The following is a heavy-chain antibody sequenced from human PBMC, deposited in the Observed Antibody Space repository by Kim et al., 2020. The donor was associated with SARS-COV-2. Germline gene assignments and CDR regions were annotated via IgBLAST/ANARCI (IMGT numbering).Heavy chain of an antibody. CDR1: GGSISSSSYY. Sequence: SETLSLTCTVSGGSISSSSYYWGWIRQPPGKGLEWIGSIYYSGSTYYNPSLKSRVTISVDTSKNQFSLKLSSVTAADTAVYYCASPYYYDSSGYYSEQPPFDYWGQGTLVTVSS. CDR2: IYYSGST. J-gene: IGHJ4*02. V-gene: IGHV4-39*01. CDR3: ASPYYYDSSGYYSEQPPFDY. D-gene: IGHD3-22*01.